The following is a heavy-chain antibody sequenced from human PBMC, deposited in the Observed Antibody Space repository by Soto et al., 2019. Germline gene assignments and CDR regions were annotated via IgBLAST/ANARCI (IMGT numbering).Heavy chain of an antibody. J-gene: IGHJ4*02. V-gene: IGHV2-5*02. CDR3: AHLVVAGLTYYFDY. CDR2: IYWDDDK. CDR1: GFSLSTSAVG. D-gene: IGHD2-15*01. Sequence: QITLKESGPTLVKPTQTLTLTCTFSGFSLSTSAVGVGWIRQPPGKALEWLAFIYWDDDKRYSPSLKSSLTIXXXTXXNQVVLALTHMDPVDTATYYCAHLVVAGLTYYFDYWGQGTLVTVSS.